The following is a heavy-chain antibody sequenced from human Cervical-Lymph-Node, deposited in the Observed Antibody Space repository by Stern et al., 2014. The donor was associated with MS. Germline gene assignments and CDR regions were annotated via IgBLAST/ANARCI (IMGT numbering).Heavy chain of an antibody. D-gene: IGHD2-15*01. J-gene: IGHJ4*02. CDR3: AGVCFGGGSCFDY. CDR1: GYTFATHW. CDR2: IFPGYSDT. V-gene: IGHV5-51*03. Sequence: VQLVQSGGEVRKPGESLKISCKASGYTFATHWIAWVRQMPGKGLEWMGIIFPGYSDTRNSPSFQGHVTISADKSMNTACLQWSGLRASDIAMYYCAGVCFGGGSCFDYWGQGTPVTVSS.